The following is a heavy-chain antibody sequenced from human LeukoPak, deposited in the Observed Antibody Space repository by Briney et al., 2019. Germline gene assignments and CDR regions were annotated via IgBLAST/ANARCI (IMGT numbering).Heavy chain of an antibody. CDR3: AHRGPSHGTSLRFDP. CDR2: IYWNDDK. V-gene: IGHV2-5*01. D-gene: IGHD2/OR15-2a*01. CDR1: GFSLSTSGVG. J-gene: IGHJ5*02. Sequence: SGPTLVNPTQTLTPTCTFSGFSLSTSGVGVGWIRQPPGKALEWLALIYWNDDKRYSPSLKSRLTITKDTSKNQVVLTMTNMDPVDTATYYCAHRGPSHGTSLRFDPWGQGTLVTVSS.